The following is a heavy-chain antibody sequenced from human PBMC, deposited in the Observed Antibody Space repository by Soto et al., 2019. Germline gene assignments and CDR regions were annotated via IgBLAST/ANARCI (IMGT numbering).Heavy chain of an antibody. Sequence: PGESLKISCKGSGYSFTSYWIGWVRQMPGKGLEWMGIIYPGDSDTRYSPSFQGQVTISADKSISTAYLQWSSLKASDTAMYYCARRSISSGWSSDDWGQGTLVTVCS. D-gene: IGHD6-19*01. CDR3: ARRSISSGWSSDD. J-gene: IGHJ4*02. CDR2: IYPGDSDT. CDR1: GYSFTSYW. V-gene: IGHV5-51*01.